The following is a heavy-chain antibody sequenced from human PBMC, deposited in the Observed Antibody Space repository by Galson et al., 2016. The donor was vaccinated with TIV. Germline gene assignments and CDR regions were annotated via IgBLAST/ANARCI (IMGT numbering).Heavy chain of an antibody. CDR1: GFAFSDYY. J-gene: IGHJ2*01. D-gene: IGHD1-26*01. V-gene: IGHV3-11*06. CDR3: ARESPNTGSYSYWYFDL. CDR2: IGPTSKYA. Sequence: RLSCAASGFAFSDYYMTWIRQAPGKGLEWISYIGPTSKYATYADSVKGRFTISRDNAKNSLFLQMNSLSAEDSAIYYCARESPNTGSYSYWYFDLWGRGTLVTVSS.